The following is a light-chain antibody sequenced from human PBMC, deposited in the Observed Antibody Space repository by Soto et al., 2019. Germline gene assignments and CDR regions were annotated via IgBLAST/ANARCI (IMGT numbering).Light chain of an antibody. CDR2: LNSDGSH. CDR3: QTWGTGTVV. CDR1: SGHNNYA. V-gene: IGLV4-69*01. Sequence: QSVLTQSPSASASLGASVKLTCTLSSGHNNYAIAWHQLQPEKGPRSLMKLNSDGSHTKGDGIPDRFSGSSSGAERYLIISSLQSEDEADYYCQTWGTGTVVFGGGTKVTVL. J-gene: IGLJ2*01.